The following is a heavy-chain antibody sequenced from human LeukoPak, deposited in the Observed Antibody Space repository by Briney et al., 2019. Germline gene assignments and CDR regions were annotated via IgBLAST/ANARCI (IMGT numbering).Heavy chain of an antibody. Sequence: ASVKVSCKASGYTFTGYYMHWVRQAPGQGLEWMGWINPNSGGTNYAQKFQGRVTMTRDTSISTAYMELSRLRSDDTAVYYCARASFYGQDIVVVPAALWGQGTLVTVSS. V-gene: IGHV1-2*02. D-gene: IGHD2-2*01. CDR2: INPNSGGT. CDR3: ARASFYGQDIVVVPAAL. CDR1: GYTFTGYY. J-gene: IGHJ4*02.